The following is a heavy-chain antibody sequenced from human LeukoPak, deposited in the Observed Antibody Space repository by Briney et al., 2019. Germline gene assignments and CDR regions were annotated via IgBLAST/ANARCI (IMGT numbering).Heavy chain of an antibody. Sequence: GGSLRLSCAASGFTVSSNYMSWVRQAPGKGLEWVANIKQDGSEKYYVDSVKGRFTISRDNAKNSLYLQMNSLRAEDTAVYYCARPLVGATNWGQGTLVTVSS. CDR1: GFTVSSNY. CDR2: IKQDGSEK. V-gene: IGHV3-7*01. D-gene: IGHD1-26*01. CDR3: ARPLVGATN. J-gene: IGHJ4*02.